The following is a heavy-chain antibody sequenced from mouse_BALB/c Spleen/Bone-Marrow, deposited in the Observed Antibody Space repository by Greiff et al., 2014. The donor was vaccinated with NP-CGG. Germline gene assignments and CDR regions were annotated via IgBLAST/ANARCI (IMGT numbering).Heavy chain of an antibody. D-gene: IGHD4-1*01. Sequence: VQLQPSGPELGRPGASVKISCKASGYTFTDYNIYWGKQSHGKSLEWIGYIYPYSGGTGYNQKFKSKATLTVDNSSTTAYMELRSLTSEDSAVYYCARGNWDFAYWGQGTLVTVST. CDR1: GYTFTDYN. CDR3: ARGNWDFAY. CDR2: IYPYSGGT. V-gene: IGHV1S29*02. J-gene: IGHJ3*01.